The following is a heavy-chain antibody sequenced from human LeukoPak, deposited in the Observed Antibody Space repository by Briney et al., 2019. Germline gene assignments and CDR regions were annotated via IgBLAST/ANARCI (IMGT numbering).Heavy chain of an antibody. CDR1: GGSVTSTNW. CDR2: VHLDGRT. Sequence: PSETLSLTCDVSGGSVTSTNWWPWVRQPPGEGLEWIGEVHLDGRTNYNPSLKSRLIMSVDLSENHISLKLTSVTAADTAVYYCAREGGFYRPLDYSGQRTLVTVSS. J-gene: IGHJ4*02. CDR3: AREGGFYRPLDY. V-gene: IGHV4-4*02. D-gene: IGHD3-3*01.